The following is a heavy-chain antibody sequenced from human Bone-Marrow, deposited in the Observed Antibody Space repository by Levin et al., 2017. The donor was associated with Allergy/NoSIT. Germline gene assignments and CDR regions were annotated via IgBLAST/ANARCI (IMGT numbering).Heavy chain of an antibody. Sequence: PGGSLRLSCEASGFSFNTYGMHWVRQAPGKGLEWVAIIWYDGINKYYEDSVKGRFTISRDISKNTLYLEMNSLRVEDTAVYYCVRDRKGQWLAGVPGDYWGQGTLVTVSS. CDR2: IWYDGINK. CDR3: VRDRKGQWLAGVPGDY. D-gene: IGHD6-19*01. V-gene: IGHV3-33*01. CDR1: GFSFNTYG. J-gene: IGHJ4*02.